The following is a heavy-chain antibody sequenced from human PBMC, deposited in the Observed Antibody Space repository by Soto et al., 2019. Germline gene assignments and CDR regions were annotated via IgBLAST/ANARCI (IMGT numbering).Heavy chain of an antibody. D-gene: IGHD5-18*01. Sequence: GESLRLSCAASGFAFPNGWMNWFRLVLGKEMEWVGRIKSTIDGGTTDYAEPVKGRFTISRDDSNNMVYLQMNSLKIEDTAVYYCSSDSYRAKILDRFAYWAHGSLVTVSS. V-gene: IGHV3-15*07. CDR1: GFAFPNGW. J-gene: IGHJ4*01. CDR2: IKSTIDGGTT. CDR3: SSDSYRAKILDRFAY.